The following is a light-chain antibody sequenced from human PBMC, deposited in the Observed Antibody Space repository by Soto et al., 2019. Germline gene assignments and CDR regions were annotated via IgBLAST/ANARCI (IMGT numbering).Light chain of an antibody. J-gene: IGLJ1*01. CDR1: SSDVGGYNY. V-gene: IGLV2-14*01. CDR2: DVS. Sequence: QSVLTQPASVSGSPGQSITISCTETSSDVGGYNYVSWYQQHPGKAPKLMIYDVSNRPSGVSNRFSGSKSGNTASLTISGLQAEDEADYYCGSYTSSSTLYVFGTGTKVTVL. CDR3: GSYTSSSTLYV.